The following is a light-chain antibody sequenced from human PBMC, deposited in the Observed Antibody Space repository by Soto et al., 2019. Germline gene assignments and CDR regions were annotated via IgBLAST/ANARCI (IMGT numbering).Light chain of an antibody. CDR3: QQYGSSPYT. CDR1: QSVSSSY. J-gene: IGKJ2*01. Sequence: EIVLTPSPGTLSLSPGERATVSCRASQSVSSSYLAWYQQKPGQAPRLLIYGASSRATGIPDRFSGSVSGTDFTLTIGRLEPEDFAVYYCQQYGSSPYTFGQGTKVDIK. CDR2: GAS. V-gene: IGKV3-20*01.